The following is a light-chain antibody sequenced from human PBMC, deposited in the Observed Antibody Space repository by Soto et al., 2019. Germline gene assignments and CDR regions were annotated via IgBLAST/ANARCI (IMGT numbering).Light chain of an antibody. CDR1: QSISSY. V-gene: IGKV1-39*01. CDR3: QKSDSTKWT. Sequence: DIQMTQSPSSLSASVGDRVPITCRASQSISSYLNWYQQKPGKAPKLLSYAASSLQSGVPSRFSVSGSGTDGTLIISSLQPEEFATYYCQKSDSTKWTFGQGTQVEI. J-gene: IGKJ1*01. CDR2: AAS.